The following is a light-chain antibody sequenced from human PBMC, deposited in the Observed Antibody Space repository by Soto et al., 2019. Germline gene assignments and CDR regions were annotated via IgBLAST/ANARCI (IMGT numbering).Light chain of an antibody. CDR3: QQYGSSQWT. CDR2: GAS. CDR1: QSVSSSY. Sequence: EIVLTQSPGTLSLSPGERATLSCRASQSVSSSYLAWYQQKPGQAPRLLIYGASSRATGIPDRSSGSRSGTDFTLTISRPEPEDFAVYYCQQYGSSQWTFGQGTKVDI. J-gene: IGKJ1*01. V-gene: IGKV3-20*01.